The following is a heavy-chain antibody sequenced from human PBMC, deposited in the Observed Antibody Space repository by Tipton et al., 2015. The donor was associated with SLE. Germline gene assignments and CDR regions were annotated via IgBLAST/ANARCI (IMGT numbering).Heavy chain of an antibody. CDR2: IHYSGTT. CDR3: ARDEYRYDATGYHLLGHFDF. V-gene: IGHV4-39*07. Sequence: TLSLTCTVSGGSISSPGYFWGWIRRPPGKGLEWIGSIHYSGTTYSNPSLKSRVTILVDTSKNQFSLKLSSVTAADTAVYYCARDEYRYDATGYHLLGHFDFWGQGTLVTVSS. J-gene: IGHJ4*02. CDR1: GGSISSPGYF. D-gene: IGHD3-22*01.